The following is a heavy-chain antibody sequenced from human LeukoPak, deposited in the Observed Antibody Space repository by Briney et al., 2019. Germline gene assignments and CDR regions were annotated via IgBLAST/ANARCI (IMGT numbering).Heavy chain of an antibody. J-gene: IGHJ4*02. Sequence: PGGSLRLSCAASGLTFSSYAMHWVRQAPGKGLEWVAVISYDGSNKYYADSVKGRFTISRDNSKNTLYLQVNSLRAEDTAVYYCAKGGKWDVTPFDYWGQGTLVTVSS. D-gene: IGHD1-26*01. CDR3: AKGGKWDVTPFDY. CDR1: GLTFSSYA. CDR2: ISYDGSNK. V-gene: IGHV3-30-3*01.